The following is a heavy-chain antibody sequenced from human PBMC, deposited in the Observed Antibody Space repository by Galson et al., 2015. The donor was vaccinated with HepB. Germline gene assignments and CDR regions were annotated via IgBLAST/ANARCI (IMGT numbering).Heavy chain of an antibody. CDR3: AIYYDSSGYYGGATY. Sequence: SVKVSCKVSGYTLTELSMHWVRQAPGKGLEWMGGFDPEDGETIYAQKFQGRVTMTEDTSTDTAYMELSSLRSEDTAVYYCAIYYDSSGYYGGATYWGQGTLVTVSS. D-gene: IGHD3-22*01. J-gene: IGHJ4*02. V-gene: IGHV1-24*01. CDR1: GYTLTELS. CDR2: FDPEDGET.